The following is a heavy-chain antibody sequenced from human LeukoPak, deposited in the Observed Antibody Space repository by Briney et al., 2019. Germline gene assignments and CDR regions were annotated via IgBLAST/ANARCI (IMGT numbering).Heavy chain of an antibody. CDR3: ARVGARGQTTHPFLFDY. J-gene: IGHJ4*02. CDR1: GFTFSSYA. V-gene: IGHV3-30*04. CDR2: ISYDGSNK. D-gene: IGHD4-17*01. Sequence: GGSLRLSCAASGFTFSSYAMHWVRQAPGKGLEWVAVISYDGSNKYYADSVKGRFTISRDNSKNTLYLQMNSLRAEDTAVYYCARVGARGQTTHPFLFDYWGQGTLVTVSS.